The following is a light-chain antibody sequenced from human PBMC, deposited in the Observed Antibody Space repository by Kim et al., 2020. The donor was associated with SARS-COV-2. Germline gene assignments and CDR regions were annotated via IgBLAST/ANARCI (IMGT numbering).Light chain of an antibody. Sequence: EIVLTQSPGTLSLPPGERATVSCRASQSVTNNYLAWYQQKPGQAPRLLIYGASSRFTGIPDRFSGSGSGTDFTLIISRLEPEDFAVYYCQQYGSGRTFGQGTKVDIK. CDR3: QQYGSGRT. CDR1: QSVTNNY. J-gene: IGKJ1*01. CDR2: GAS. V-gene: IGKV3-20*01.